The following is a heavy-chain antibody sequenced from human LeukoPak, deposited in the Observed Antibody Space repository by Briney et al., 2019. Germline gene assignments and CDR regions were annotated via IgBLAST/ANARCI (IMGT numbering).Heavy chain of an antibody. J-gene: IGHJ4*02. D-gene: IGHD2-15*01. CDR3: ARGGDIVVVVAASKTGGNYFDY. V-gene: IGHV4-34*01. Sequence: SETLSLTCAVYGGSFSGYYWSWIRQPPGKGLEWIGEINHSGSTNYNPSLKSRVTISVDTSKNQFSLKLSSVTAADTAVYYCARGGDIVVVVAASKTGGNYFDYWGQGTLVTVSS. CDR1: GGSFSGYY. CDR2: INHSGST.